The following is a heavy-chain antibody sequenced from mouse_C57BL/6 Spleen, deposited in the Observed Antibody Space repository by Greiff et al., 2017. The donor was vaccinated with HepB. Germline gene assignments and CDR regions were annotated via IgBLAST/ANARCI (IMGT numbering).Heavy chain of an antibody. CDR3: ARREGYYYGRGGAMDY. J-gene: IGHJ4*01. Sequence: QVQLQQPGTELVKPGASVKLSCKASGYTFTSYWMHWVKQRPGQGLEWIGNINPSNGGTNYNEKFKSKATLTVDKSSSTAYMQLSSLTSEDSAVYYCARREGYYYGRGGAMDYWGQGTSVTVSS. V-gene: IGHV1-53*01. CDR1: GYTFTSYW. CDR2: INPSNGGT. D-gene: IGHD1-1*01.